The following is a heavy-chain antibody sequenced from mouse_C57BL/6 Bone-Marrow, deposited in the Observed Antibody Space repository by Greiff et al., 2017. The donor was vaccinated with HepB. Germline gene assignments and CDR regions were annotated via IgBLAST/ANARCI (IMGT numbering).Heavy chain of an antibody. D-gene: IGHD1-1*01. J-gene: IGHJ2*01. CDR2: INPGSGGT. CDR1: GYAFTNYL. CDR3: ARDYYGSSYSFDY. V-gene: IGHV1-54*01. Sequence: VKLQESGAELVRPGTSVKVSCKASGYAFTNYLIEWVKQRPGQGLEWIGVINPGSGGTNYNEKFKGKATLTADKSSSTAYMQLSSLTSEDSAVYFCARDYYGSSYSFDYWGQGTTLTVSS.